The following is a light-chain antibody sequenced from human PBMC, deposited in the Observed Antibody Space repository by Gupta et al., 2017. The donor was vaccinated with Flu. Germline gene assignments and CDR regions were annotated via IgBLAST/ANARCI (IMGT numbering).Light chain of an antibody. CDR3: QQYGSSPWT. V-gene: IGKV3-20*01. CDR1: QSVSSSY. Sequence: EIVLTQSPGTLSLSPGERATLSCRASQSVSSSYLAWYQQKPGQAPRLLSYGASSRATGIPDRFSGSRSGTDFTLTISRLEPEDFAVYYCQQYGSSPWTFGQGTKVEIK. J-gene: IGKJ1*01. CDR2: GAS.